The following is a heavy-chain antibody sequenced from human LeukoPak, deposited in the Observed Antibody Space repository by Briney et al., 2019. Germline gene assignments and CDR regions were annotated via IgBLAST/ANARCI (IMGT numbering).Heavy chain of an antibody. V-gene: IGHV4-59*06. Sequence: PSENPYLTCTVPGGFISSYYWSWILHPQAKVLVSLAYIYYSGSTYYNPSLKSRVTISVDTSKNQFSLKLSSMTAADTAVYYCAREVGNYQLYYYYYYCMDVWGQGTTVTVSS. CDR1: GGFISSYY. CDR2: IYYSGST. CDR3: AREVGNYQLYYYYYYCMDV. J-gene: IGHJ6*02. D-gene: IGHD2-2*01.